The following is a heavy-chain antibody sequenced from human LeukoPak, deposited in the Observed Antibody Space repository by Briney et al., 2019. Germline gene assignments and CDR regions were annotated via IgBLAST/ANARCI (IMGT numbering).Heavy chain of an antibody. CDR1: GFTFSGSA. D-gene: IGHD3-22*01. V-gene: IGHV3-73*01. CDR2: IRSKANSYAT. J-gene: IGHJ4*02. CDR3: TRPRTMTNSGY. Sequence: GGSLRLSCAASGFTFSGSAMHWVRQASGKGLEWVGRIRSKANSYATAYAASVKGRFTISRDDSKNTAYLQMNSLKTEDTAVYYCTRPRTMTNSGYWGQGTLVTVSS.